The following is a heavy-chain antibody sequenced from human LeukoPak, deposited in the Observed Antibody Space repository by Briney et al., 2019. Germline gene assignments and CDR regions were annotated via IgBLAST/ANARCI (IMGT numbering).Heavy chain of an antibody. CDR3: ARGSVWIPYYFDY. D-gene: IGHD5-18*01. J-gene: IGHJ4*02. CDR2: MNPNSGNT. Sequence: WASVKVSCKASGYTFTSYAIHWVRQAPGQRLEWMGWMNPNSGNTGYAQKFQGRVTMTRNTSISTAYMELSSLRSEDTAVYYCARGSVWIPYYFDYWGQGTLVTVSS. CDR1: GYTFTSYA. V-gene: IGHV1-8*02.